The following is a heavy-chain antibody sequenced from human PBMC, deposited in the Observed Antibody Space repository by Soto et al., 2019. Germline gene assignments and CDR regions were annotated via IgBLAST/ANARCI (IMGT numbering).Heavy chain of an antibody. Sequence: SETLSLTCTVSGGSISSYYWSWIRQPPGKGLEWIGHMHYRGTTNYNPSLKSRVTISVDTSKNQFSLKLYSVTAADTAMYYCARYRAGHLDYWGQGTLVTVSS. CDR3: ARYRAGHLDY. CDR2: MHYRGTT. J-gene: IGHJ4*02. CDR1: GGSISSYY. V-gene: IGHV4-59*12.